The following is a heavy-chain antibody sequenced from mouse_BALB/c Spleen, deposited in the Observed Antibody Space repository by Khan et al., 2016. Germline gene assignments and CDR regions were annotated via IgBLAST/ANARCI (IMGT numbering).Heavy chain of an antibody. CDR1: GFNIKDTY. J-gene: IGHJ3*01. CDR2: IDPANGNT. V-gene: IGHV14-3*02. D-gene: IGHD2-4*01. CDR3: ASCRYDYAVGFAY. Sequence: VQLQQSGAELVKPGASVKLSCTASGFNIKDTYMHWVKQRPEQGLEWIGRIDPANGNTKYDPKFQGKATITADTSSNTAYLQLSSLTSEDTAVFYCASCRYDYAVGFAYWDQGTLVTVSA.